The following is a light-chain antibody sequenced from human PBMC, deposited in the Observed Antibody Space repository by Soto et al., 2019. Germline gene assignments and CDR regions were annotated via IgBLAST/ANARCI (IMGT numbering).Light chain of an antibody. Sequence: QLVLTQSSSASASLGSSVKLTCTLSNGRSTYIIAWHQQQPGKAPRFLMKLEGSGSYNKGSGVPDRFSGSTSGSDRYLTIPNLQSEDEADYYCETWDSHTQMFGGGTKVTVL. CDR1: NGRSTYI. J-gene: IGLJ3*02. CDR3: ETWDSHTQM. CDR2: LEGSGSY. V-gene: IGLV4-60*03.